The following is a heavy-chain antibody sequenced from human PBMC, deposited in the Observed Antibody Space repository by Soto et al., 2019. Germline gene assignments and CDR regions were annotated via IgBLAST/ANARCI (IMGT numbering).Heavy chain of an antibody. Sequence: QVQLVQSGAEVKKSGASVKVSCKASGYTFTSHDINWVRQATGQGLEWMGWMNPNSGNTGYAQKFKGRVTMTRNTSISTAYMELSSLRSEDTAVYYCARWDYGDYARFDYWGQGTLLTVSS. J-gene: IGHJ4*02. V-gene: IGHV1-8*01. CDR2: MNPNSGNT. CDR1: GYTFTSHD. CDR3: ARWDYGDYARFDY. D-gene: IGHD4-17*01.